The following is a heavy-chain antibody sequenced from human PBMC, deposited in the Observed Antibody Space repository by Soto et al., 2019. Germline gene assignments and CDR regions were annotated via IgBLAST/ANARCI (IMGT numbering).Heavy chain of an antibody. V-gene: IGHV3-33*01. CDR2: IWYDGSLK. Sequence: QVQLVESGGGVVQPGKSLRLSCAASGFTFSHHGIHWVRQAPGKGLEWVAVIWYDGSLKYYGDSVQGRFTVSRDNSKNTVYLQMNSLRVEDTAVYYCASWDLYWWGQGTLVTVSS. J-gene: IGHJ4*02. CDR3: ASWDLYW. CDR1: GFTFSHHG. D-gene: IGHD1-26*01.